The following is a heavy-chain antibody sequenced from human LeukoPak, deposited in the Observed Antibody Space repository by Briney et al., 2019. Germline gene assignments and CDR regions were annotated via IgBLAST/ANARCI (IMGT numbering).Heavy chain of an antibody. J-gene: IGHJ6*02. CDR3: AKNYASGRGVPYAMDV. CDR2: ISGISGSTT. CDR1: GFNFADHA. Sequence: PGGSQRLSCAASGFNFADHAMRWVRQAPGKGLEWVSAISGISGSTTIYADSVKGRFAVSRDNSRNTLFLQMNSLRAEDTAVYYCAKNYASGRGVPYAMDVWGQGTKVTVAS. D-gene: IGHD3-10*01. V-gene: IGHV3-23*01.